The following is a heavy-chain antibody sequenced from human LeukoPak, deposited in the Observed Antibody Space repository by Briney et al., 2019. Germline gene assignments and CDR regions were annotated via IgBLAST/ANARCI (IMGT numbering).Heavy chain of an antibody. V-gene: IGHV3-21*01. J-gene: IGHJ4*02. D-gene: IGHD2-2*01. CDR1: GFTFSSYS. CDR2: ISSSSSYI. CDR3: ARGTLYYCRSTSCPLDY. Sequence: GGSLRLSCAASGFTFSSYSMNWVRQAPGKGLEWVSSISSSSSYIYYADSVKGRFTISRHNAKNSLYLQMNSLRAEYTAVYYCARGTLYYCRSTSCPLDYWGQGTLVTVSS.